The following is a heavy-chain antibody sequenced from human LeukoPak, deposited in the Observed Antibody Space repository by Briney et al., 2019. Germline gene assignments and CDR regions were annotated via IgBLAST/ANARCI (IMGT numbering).Heavy chain of an antibody. CDR2: IATDGSAT. D-gene: IGHD3-3*01. Sequence: GSLRLSCAASGFTFSSYWMHWVRQAPGKGPVWVSYIATDGSATAYADSVKGRFTISRDNAENTLYLQMNSLRAEDTAVYYCARSATDFWSGYSYFDYWGQGTLVTVSS. CDR3: ARSATDFWSGYSYFDY. CDR1: GFTFSSYW. J-gene: IGHJ4*02. V-gene: IGHV3-74*01.